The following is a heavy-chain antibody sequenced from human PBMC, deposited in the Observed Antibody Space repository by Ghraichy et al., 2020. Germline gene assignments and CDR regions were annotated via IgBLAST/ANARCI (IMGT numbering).Heavy chain of an antibody. CDR2: LDSGGGDI. CDR1: GFSFSTYA. V-gene: IGHV3-23*01. CDR3: ARRLVTSTTTYFDY. J-gene: IGHJ4*02. D-gene: IGHD4-23*01. Sequence: ETLSLTCAASGFSFSTYAMGWVRQPPGKGLEWVSVLDSGGGDIHYADSVKGRFTISRDNSKNTLFLQLSSLGAEDTALYYCARRLVTSTTTYFDYWGRGTLVSVSS.